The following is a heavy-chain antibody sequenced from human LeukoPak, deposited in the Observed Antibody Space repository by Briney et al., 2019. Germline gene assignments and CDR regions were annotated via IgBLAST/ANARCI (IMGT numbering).Heavy chain of an antibody. J-gene: IGHJ5*02. Sequence: SETLSLTCAVYGGSISYYSWNWIRQPPGKGLEWIGYIDYSGSTNYNPSLKSRLTISADTSKSQFSLRLSSVTAADTAVYYCARGRSGYYNWFDPWGQGTLVTVSP. CDR3: ARGRSGYYNWFDP. CDR2: IDYSGST. D-gene: IGHD3-3*01. CDR1: GGSISYYS. V-gene: IGHV4-59*12.